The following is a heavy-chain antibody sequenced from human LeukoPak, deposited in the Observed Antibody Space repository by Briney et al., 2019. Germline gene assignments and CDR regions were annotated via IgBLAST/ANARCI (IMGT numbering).Heavy chain of an antibody. J-gene: IGHJ4*02. V-gene: IGHV4-59*01. CDR1: GGSISSYY. D-gene: IGHD6-13*01. CDR2: IYYSGST. CDR3: ARGRAAAGHTFDY. Sequence: NPSETLSLTCTVSGGSISSYYWSWIRQPPGKGLEWIGYIYYSGSTNYNPSLKSLVTISVDTSKNQFSLKLSSVTAADTAVYYCARGRAAAGHTFDYWGQGTLVTVSS.